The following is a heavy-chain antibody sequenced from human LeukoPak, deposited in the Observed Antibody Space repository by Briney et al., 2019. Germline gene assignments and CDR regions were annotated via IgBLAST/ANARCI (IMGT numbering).Heavy chain of an antibody. D-gene: IGHD3-10*01. J-gene: IGHJ4*02. V-gene: IGHV5-51*01. CDR1: GYSFTSYW. Sequence: GESLKISCKGSGYSFTSYWIGWVRQMPGKGLEWMGIIYPGDSDTRYSPSFQGQVTISADKSISTAYLQWSSLKASDTAMYYCARLKASYYYGSGTYPGFDYWGQGTLVTVSS. CDR3: ARLKASYYYGSGTYPGFDY. CDR2: IYPGDSDT.